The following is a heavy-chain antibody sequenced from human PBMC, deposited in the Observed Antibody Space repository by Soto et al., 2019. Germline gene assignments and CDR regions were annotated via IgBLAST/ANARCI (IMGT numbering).Heavy chain of an antibody. V-gene: IGHV4-59*12. CDR3: ARDRGIGAAGS. D-gene: IGHD6-13*01. J-gene: IGHJ5*02. CDR2: IYYSGST. Sequence: SETLSLTCTVAGGSISSYYWRWIRQPPGKGLEWIGYIYYSGSTNYNPSLKSRVTISVDTSKNQFSLKLTSVTAADTAVYYCARDRGIGAAGSWGQGILVTVSS. CDR1: GGSISSYY.